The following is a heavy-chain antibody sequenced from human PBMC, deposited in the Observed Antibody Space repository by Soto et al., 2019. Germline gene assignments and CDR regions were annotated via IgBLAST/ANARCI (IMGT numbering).Heavy chain of an antibody. CDR2: IIPIFGTA. Sequence: SVKVSCKASGGTFSSCAISWVRQAPGQGLEWMGGIIPIFGTANYAQKFQGRVTITADESTSTAYMELSSLRSEDTAVYYCARGHAGSYGYYYYYGMDVWGQGTTVTVSS. V-gene: IGHV1-69*13. CDR3: ARGHAGSYGYYYYYGMDV. D-gene: IGHD5-18*01. J-gene: IGHJ6*02. CDR1: GGTFSSCA.